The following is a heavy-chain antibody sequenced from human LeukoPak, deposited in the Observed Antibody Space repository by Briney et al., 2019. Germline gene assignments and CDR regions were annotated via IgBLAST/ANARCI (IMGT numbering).Heavy chain of an antibody. J-gene: IGHJ5*02. Sequence: FTFSSYAMSWVSQAPGKXLEXVSAISGSGGRTYYADSVEGRFTISRDNSKNTLYLQMNSLRAEDTAVYYCAKEGYYYDSSGYHWGQGTLVTVSS. CDR2: ISGSGGRT. CDR1: FTFSSYA. D-gene: IGHD3-22*01. CDR3: AKEGYYYDSSGYH. V-gene: IGHV3-23*01.